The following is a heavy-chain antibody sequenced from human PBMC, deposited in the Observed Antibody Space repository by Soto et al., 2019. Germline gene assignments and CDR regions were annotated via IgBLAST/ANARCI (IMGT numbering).Heavy chain of an antibody. V-gene: IGHV4-30-2*01. J-gene: IGHJ4*02. Sequence: QLQLQESGSGLVKPSQTLFLTCAVSGGPIRRGGYSWSWIRQPPGKGLEWIGYIYHSWSTYYNPSLKSRVTISVDRSKNQFSLKLSSVTAADTAVYYCARGGKTVTTFDYWGQGTLVTVSS. D-gene: IGHD4-17*01. CDR1: GGPIRRGGYS. CDR2: IYHSWST. CDR3: ARGGKTVTTFDY.